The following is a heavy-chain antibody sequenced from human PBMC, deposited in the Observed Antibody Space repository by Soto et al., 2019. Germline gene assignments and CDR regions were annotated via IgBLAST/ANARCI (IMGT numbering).Heavy chain of an antibody. J-gene: IGHJ5*02. D-gene: IGHD5-12*01. V-gene: IGHV4-34*01. CDR1: GGSFSGYY. CDR2: INHSGST. Sequence: PSETLSLTCAVYGGSFSGYYWSWIRQPPGKGLEWIGEINHSGSTNYNPSLKSRVTISVDTSKNQFSLKLSSVTAADTAVYYCARGSRVATKGWFDPWGQGTLVTVSS. CDR3: ARGSRVATKGWFDP.